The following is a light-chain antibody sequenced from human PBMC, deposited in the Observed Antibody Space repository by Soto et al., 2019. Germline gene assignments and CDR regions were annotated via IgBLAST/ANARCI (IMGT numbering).Light chain of an antibody. CDR3: QQSGRT. V-gene: IGKV3-20*01. Sequence: DTVLTQSPGTLSLSPGERATLSCRASQSVSSPYLAWYQQKPGQAPRLLIYAKSSKATGIPERFSGSGSGTDFTLTISRLEPEDFAVYYCQQSGRTFGQGTKVEIK. CDR1: QSVSSPY. J-gene: IGKJ1*01. CDR2: AKS.